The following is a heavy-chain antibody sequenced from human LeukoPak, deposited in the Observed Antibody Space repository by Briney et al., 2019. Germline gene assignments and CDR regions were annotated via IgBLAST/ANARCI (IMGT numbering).Heavy chain of an antibody. V-gene: IGHV1-69*13. CDR2: IIPIFGTA. Sequence: ASVKVSCKASGGTFSSYAISWVRQAPGQGLEWMGGIIPIFGTANYAQKFQGRVTITADESTSTAYMELSSLRSEDTAVYYCALPYYYDSSGYAPYYGMDVWGKGTTVTVSS. CDR3: ALPYYYDSSGYAPYYGMDV. D-gene: IGHD3-22*01. J-gene: IGHJ6*04. CDR1: GGTFSSYA.